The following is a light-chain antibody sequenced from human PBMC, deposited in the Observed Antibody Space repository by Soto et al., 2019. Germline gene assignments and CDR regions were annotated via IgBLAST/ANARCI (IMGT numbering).Light chain of an antibody. CDR3: SSYSDSNTPFAPYV. CDR2: DVS. V-gene: IGLV2-14*03. Sequence: QSALTQPASVSGSPGQSITISCTGTSSDVGGYNYVSWYLQHPGKAPKLMIFDVSHRPSGVSNRFSGSKSVNTASLTISGPQAEAEADYYCSSYSDSNTPFAPYVFGTGTKVTVL. CDR1: SSDVGGYNY. J-gene: IGLJ1*01.